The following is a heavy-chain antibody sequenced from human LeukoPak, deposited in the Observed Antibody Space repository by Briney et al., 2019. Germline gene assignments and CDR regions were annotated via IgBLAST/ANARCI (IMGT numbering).Heavy chain of an antibody. J-gene: IGHJ4*02. CDR3: ATPAGIAARTLN. CDR2: MNPNSGST. D-gene: IGHD6-6*01. V-gene: IGHV1-8*01. CDR1: GYTFTSYD. Sequence: ASVKVSCKASGYTFTSYDINWVRQATGQGLEWMGWMNPNSGSTGYAQKFQGRVTMTRNTSISTAYMELSSLRSEDTAVYYCATPAGIAARTLNWGQGTLVTVSS.